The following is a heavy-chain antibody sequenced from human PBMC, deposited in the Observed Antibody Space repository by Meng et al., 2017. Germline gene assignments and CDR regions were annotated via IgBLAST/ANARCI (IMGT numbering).Heavy chain of an antibody. CDR1: GFTFSNYA. CDR3: ASTDKYYFDY. Sequence: QVTLVESGGGVVQPGRSLRLSCAASGFTFSNYAMHWVRQAPGKGLEWVALISYDGSNKYYADSVKGRFTLPRDNSKNTQYLQMNSLRAEDTAVYYCASTDKYYFDYWGQGTLVTVSS. CDR2: ISYDGSNK. J-gene: IGHJ4*02. V-gene: IGHV3-30-3*01.